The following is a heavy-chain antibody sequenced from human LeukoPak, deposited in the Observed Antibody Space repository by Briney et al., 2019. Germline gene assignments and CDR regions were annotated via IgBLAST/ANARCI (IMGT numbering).Heavy chain of an antibody. Sequence: GEPLKISCKGSGYSFTNYWIGWVRQMPGKGLEWMGITYPYDSDTRYSPSFQGQVTISADKSTSTAYLQWSSLKASDTAMYYCARLYSGSYSAFDYWGQGTLVTVSS. V-gene: IGHV5-51*01. CDR2: TYPYDSDT. CDR3: ARLYSGSYSAFDY. CDR1: GYSFTNYW. J-gene: IGHJ4*02. D-gene: IGHD1-26*01.